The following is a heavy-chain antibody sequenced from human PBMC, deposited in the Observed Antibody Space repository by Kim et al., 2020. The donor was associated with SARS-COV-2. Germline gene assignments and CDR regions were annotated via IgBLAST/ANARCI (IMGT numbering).Heavy chain of an antibody. V-gene: IGHV3-30-3*01. CDR2: ISYDGSNK. Sequence: GGSLRLSCAASGFTFSSYAMHWVRQAPGKGLEWEAVISYDGSNKYYADSVKGRFTISRDNSKNTLYLQMNSLRAEDTAVYYCASPTPAVAILWGQGTLVTVSS. D-gene: IGHD6-19*01. CDR1: GFTFSSYA. J-gene: IGHJ4*02. CDR3: ASPTPAVAIL.